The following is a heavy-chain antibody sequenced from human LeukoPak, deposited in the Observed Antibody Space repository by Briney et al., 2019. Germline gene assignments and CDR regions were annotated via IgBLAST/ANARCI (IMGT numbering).Heavy chain of an antibody. V-gene: IGHV3-21*01. CDR2: ISSSSSYI. CDR3: ARDRDGCFGDI. J-gene: IGHJ3*02. D-gene: IGHD5-24*01. CDR1: GFTFSSYS. Sequence: GGSLRLSCAASGFTFSSYSMNWVRQAPGKGLEWVSSISSSSSYIYYADSAKGRFTISRDNAKNSLYLQMNSLRAEDTAVYYCARDRDGCFGDIWGQGTMVTVSS.